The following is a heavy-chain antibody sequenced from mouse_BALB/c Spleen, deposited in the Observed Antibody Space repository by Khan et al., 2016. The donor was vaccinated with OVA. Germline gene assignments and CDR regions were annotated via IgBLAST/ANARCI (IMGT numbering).Heavy chain of an antibody. J-gene: IGHJ4*01. CDR2: IYPGNVNT. D-gene: IGHD2-1*01. CDR3: ARCGGNYPSYAMDY. Sequence: VQLQQSGPELVKPGASVRISCKASGYTFTSYYIHWVKQRPGQGLEWIGWIYPGNVNTKYNEKFKGKATLTADTSSSTAYMQLSSLTSEDSAVYFCARCGGNYPSYAMDYWGQGTSVTVSS. CDR1: GYTFTSYY. V-gene: IGHV1S56*01.